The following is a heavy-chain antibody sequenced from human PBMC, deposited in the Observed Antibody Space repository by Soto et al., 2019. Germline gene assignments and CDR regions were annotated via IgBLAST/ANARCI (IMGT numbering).Heavy chain of an antibody. D-gene: IGHD3-9*01. CDR1: GGSVSSGSYY. V-gene: IGHV4-61*01. CDR2: IYYSGST. J-gene: IGHJ6*02. Sequence: SETLSLTCTVSGGSVSSGSYYWSWIRQPPGKGLEWIGYIYYSGSTNYNPSLKSRVTISVDTSKNQFSLKLSSVTAADTAVYYCASKRRLRYFEDGMDVWGQGTTVTVSS. CDR3: ASKRRLRYFEDGMDV.